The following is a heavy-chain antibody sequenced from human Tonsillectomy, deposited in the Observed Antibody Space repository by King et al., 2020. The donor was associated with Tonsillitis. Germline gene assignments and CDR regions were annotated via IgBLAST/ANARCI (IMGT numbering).Heavy chain of an antibody. CDR3: ARVGCGGGSCRLDY. V-gene: IGHV4-59*02. CDR2: IYYSGST. D-gene: IGHD2-15*01. J-gene: IGHJ4*02. CDR1: GGSVSGQY. Sequence: VQLQESGPGLVKPSETLSLTCTVSGGSVSGQYWSWIRQPPGKRLEWIGYIYYSGSTNYNPSLKSRVTVSVDTSMNQFSLKLVSVTTADTAVYYCARVGCGGGSCRLDYWGQGTLVTVSS.